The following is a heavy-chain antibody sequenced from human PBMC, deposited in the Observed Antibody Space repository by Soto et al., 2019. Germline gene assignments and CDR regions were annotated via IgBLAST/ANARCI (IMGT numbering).Heavy chain of an antibody. CDR2: IYYSGST. CDR3: ARRGDSSGYYHFDY. CDR1: GGSISSSSYY. V-gene: IGHV4-39*01. D-gene: IGHD3-22*01. Sequence: QLQLQESGPGLVKPSETLSLTCTVSGGSISSSSYYWGWIRQPPGKGLEWIGSIYYSGSTYYNPSLKSRVTISVDTSKNQFSLKLSSVTAADTAVYYCARRGDSSGYYHFDYWGQGTLVTVSS. J-gene: IGHJ4*02.